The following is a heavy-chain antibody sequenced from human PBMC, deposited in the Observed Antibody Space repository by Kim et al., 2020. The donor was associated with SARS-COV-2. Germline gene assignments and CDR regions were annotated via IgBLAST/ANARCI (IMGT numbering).Heavy chain of an antibody. J-gene: IGHJ5*02. Sequence: DYAVSVKSRITIDPDTSKNQFSLHLNSVTPEDTAVYSCARAVAGRNWFDPWGQGTLVNVSS. D-gene: IGHD6-19*01. CDR3: ARAVAGRNWFDP. V-gene: IGHV6-1*01.